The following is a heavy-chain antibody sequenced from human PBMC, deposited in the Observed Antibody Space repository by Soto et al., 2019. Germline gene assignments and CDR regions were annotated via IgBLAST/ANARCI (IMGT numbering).Heavy chain of an antibody. V-gene: IGHV3-23*01. J-gene: IGHJ4*02. CDR1: GFTFSSHA. CDR3: AHSPIVVVIYLFDY. Sequence: PGGSLRLSCAASGFTFSSHAMAWVRQAPGKGLEWVSVISGSGDSSYYVDSVKGRFTISRDNSKNTLYLQMNSLRAEDTAVYYCAHSPIVVVIYLFDYWGQGTLVTVSS. D-gene: IGHD3-22*01. CDR2: ISGSGDSS.